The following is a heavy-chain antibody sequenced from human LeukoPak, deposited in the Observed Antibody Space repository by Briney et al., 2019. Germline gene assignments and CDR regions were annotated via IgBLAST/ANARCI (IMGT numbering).Heavy chain of an antibody. V-gene: IGHV4-4*07. CDR1: GASITSFY. J-gene: IGHJ4*02. CDR2: IHTNGGT. CDR3: SRGGGYGDY. Sequence: SETLSLTCTVSGASITSFYYNWIRQSAGKGLEWIGRIHTNGGTDYRPSLNSRVTMSVDTSKKQISLKLTSVTTADTAVYFCSRGGGYGDYWGQGILVTVSS. D-gene: IGHD5-12*01.